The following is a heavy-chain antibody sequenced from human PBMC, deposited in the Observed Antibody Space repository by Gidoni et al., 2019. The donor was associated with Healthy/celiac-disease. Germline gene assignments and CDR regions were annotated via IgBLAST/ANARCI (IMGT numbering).Heavy chain of an antibody. CDR3: ARASRYCSSTSCYGFLVAGAFDI. J-gene: IGHJ3*02. CDR1: GGSFSGYY. CDR2: INQSGQT. Sequence: QVQLQQWGAGLLKPSETLSLTCAVYGGSFSGYYWNWIRQPPGKGLEWIGEINQSGQTNYNPSLKSRVTISVDTSKNQFSLKLSSVTAADTAVYYCARASRYCSSTSCYGFLVAGAFDIWGQGTMVTVSS. V-gene: IGHV4-34*01. D-gene: IGHD2-2*01.